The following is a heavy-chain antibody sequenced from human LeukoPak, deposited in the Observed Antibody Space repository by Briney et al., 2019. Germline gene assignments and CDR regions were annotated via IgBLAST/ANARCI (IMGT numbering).Heavy chain of an antibody. D-gene: IGHD3-9*01. CDR3: AKSPAGGLLRYFDWPLADI. J-gene: IGHJ3*02. Sequence: PGGSLRLSCAASGFTFSSYAMSWVRQAPGNGLEWVSAVSGSGGSTYYADSVKGRFTISRDNSKNTLYLQMISLRAEDTAVYYCAKSPAGGLLRYFDWPLADIWGQGTMVTVSS. CDR2: VSGSGGST. V-gene: IGHV3-23*01. CDR1: GFTFSSYA.